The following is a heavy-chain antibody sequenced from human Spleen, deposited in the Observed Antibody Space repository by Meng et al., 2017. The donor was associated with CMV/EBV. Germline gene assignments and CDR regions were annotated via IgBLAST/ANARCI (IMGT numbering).Heavy chain of an antibody. V-gene: IGHV3-30*02. CDR2: IRYDANNK. D-gene: IGHD6-6*01. CDR3: AKDPRYSSSSGGYFDY. J-gene: IGHJ4*02. CDR1: GFTFSSFG. Sequence: GESLKISCAASGFTFSSFGMHWVRQAPGRGLDWVAFIRYDANNKYYADSVKGRFTIFRDNSKNTVYLQMNSLRAEDTAVYYCAKDPRYSSSSGGYFDYWGQGTLVTVSS.